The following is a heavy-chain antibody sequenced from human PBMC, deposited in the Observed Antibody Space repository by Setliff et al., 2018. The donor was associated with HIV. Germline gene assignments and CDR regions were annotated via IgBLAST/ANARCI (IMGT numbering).Heavy chain of an antibody. Sequence: SETLSLTCAVSGYSISSSHWWGWIRQSPGKGLEWIGEINHSGRTKYNPSLKSRVTMSVDTSKNQFSLKLKSVTAADTAVYYCAREDTTGYYSLSAFDIWGQGTLVTVSS. CDR1: GYSISSSHW. CDR3: AREDTTGYYSLSAFDI. D-gene: IGHD3-22*01. CDR2: INHSGRT. J-gene: IGHJ3*02. V-gene: IGHV4-28*03.